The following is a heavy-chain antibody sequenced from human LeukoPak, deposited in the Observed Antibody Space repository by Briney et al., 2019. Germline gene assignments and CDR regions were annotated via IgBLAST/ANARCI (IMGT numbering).Heavy chain of an antibody. CDR3: ARARRSADNWFDP. Sequence: GGSLRLSCAASGFTFSSYAMHWVRQAPGKGLEWVAVISYDGSNKYYADSVKGRFTISRDNSQNTLYLQMNSLRAEDTAVYYCARARRSADNWFDPWGQGTLVTVSS. CDR1: GFTFSSYA. D-gene: IGHD2-15*01. CDR2: ISYDGSNK. J-gene: IGHJ5*02. V-gene: IGHV3-30*04.